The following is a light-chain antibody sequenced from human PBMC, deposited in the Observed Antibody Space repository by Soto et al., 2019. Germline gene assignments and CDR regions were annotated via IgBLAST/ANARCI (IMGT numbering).Light chain of an antibody. CDR2: AAS. J-gene: IGKJ1*01. CDR1: QNVDSNY. Sequence: EIVLTQSPGTLSLSPGERATLSCRASQNVDSNYLAWYQQKPGQAPRIIIFAASGRATGIPDRFSGSGSGTDFTLTISRLEPEDFAVYYCQQYGYLSWTFGQGTKVDNK. CDR3: QQYGYLSWT. V-gene: IGKV3-20*01.